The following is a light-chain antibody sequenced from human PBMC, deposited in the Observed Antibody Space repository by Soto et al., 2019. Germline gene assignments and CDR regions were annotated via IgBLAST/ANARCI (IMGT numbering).Light chain of an antibody. V-gene: IGKV3-20*01. CDR1: QSVSSSF. CDR2: GAS. Sequence: EIVLTQSPGTLSLSPGERATLSCRASQSVSSSFLAWYQQKPGQAPSLLIYGASSRATGIPDRFSGSGSGTGFTLTISRLEPEDFAVYYCQQYGSSPRTFGQGTKVDIK. CDR3: QQYGSSPRT. J-gene: IGKJ1*01.